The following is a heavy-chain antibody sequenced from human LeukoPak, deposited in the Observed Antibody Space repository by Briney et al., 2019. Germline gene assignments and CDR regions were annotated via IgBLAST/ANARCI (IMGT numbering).Heavy chain of an antibody. Sequence: PGGSLRLSCAASGFTFSSYAMNWVRQAPGKGLEWVSAISNSGAGTYYADSVKGRFTISRDNSKNTLYLQINSLRAEDTAEYYCARPNVMTRVLGAFDIWGQGTMVTVSS. CDR3: ARPNVMTRVLGAFDI. V-gene: IGHV3-23*01. D-gene: IGHD4-17*01. J-gene: IGHJ3*02. CDR2: ISNSGAGT. CDR1: GFTFSSYA.